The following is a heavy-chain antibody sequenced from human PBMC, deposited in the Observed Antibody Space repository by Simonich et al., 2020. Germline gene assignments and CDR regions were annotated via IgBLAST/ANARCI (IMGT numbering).Heavy chain of an antibody. V-gene: IGHV4-34*01. CDR1: GGSFSGYY. Sequence: QVQLQQWGAGLLKPSETLSLTCAVYGGSFSGYYWSWIRQPPGKGLEWIGEINHSGSTNYNPSLKSRVTISVDTSKNQFSLKLSSVTAADTAVYYCARHDPGIAARPPSFYYYYYMDVWGKGTTVTVSS. CDR2: INHSGST. D-gene: IGHD6-6*01. CDR3: ARHDPGIAARPPSFYYYYYMDV. J-gene: IGHJ6*03.